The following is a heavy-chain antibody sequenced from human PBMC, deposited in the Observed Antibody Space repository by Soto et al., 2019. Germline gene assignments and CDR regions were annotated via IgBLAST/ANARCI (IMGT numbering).Heavy chain of an antibody. Sequence: EVQLVESGGGLVQPGRSLRLSCAASGSTFADYGMHWVRQPPGKGLEWVSGISFYSGSIGYADSVKGRFTISRDNAKNSLYLQMNSLRTEDTALYYCAKSTGGTANGMDVWGQGTTVTVSS. CDR1: GSTFADYG. J-gene: IGHJ6*02. V-gene: IGHV3-9*01. D-gene: IGHD2-8*02. CDR3: AKSTGGTANGMDV. CDR2: ISFYSGSI.